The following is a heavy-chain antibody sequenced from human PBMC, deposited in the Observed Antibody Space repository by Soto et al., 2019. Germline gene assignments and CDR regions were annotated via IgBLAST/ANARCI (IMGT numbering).Heavy chain of an antibody. Sequence: SVKVSCKASGGTFSSYAISWVRQAPGQGLEWMGGIIPIFGTANYVQKFQGRVTITADESTSTAYMELSSLRSEDTAVYYCASSDDYSNHAQSFDYWGQGTLVTLSS. CDR3: ASSDDYSNHAQSFDY. V-gene: IGHV1-69*13. CDR1: GGTFSSYA. D-gene: IGHD4-4*01. CDR2: IIPIFGTA. J-gene: IGHJ4*02.